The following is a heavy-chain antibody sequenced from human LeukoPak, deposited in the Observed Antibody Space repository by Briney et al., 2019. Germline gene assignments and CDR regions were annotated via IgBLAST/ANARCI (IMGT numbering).Heavy chain of an antibody. Sequence: PGRSLRLSCAASGFNFSSYAMHWVRQAPGKGLEWVAVISYDGSNKYYADPVKGRFTISRDNSKTTLYLQMNSLRAEDTAVYYCARDRYVIKSPSYYFDYWGQGTLVTVSS. CDR2: ISYDGSNK. CDR3: ARDRYVIKSPSYYFDY. J-gene: IGHJ4*02. D-gene: IGHD3-16*02. V-gene: IGHV3-30-3*01. CDR1: GFNFSSYA.